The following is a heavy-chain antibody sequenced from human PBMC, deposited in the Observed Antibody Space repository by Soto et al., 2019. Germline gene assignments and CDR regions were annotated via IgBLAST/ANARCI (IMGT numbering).Heavy chain of an antibody. V-gene: IGHV1-46*01. CDR3: ARDASAVAGTNFDS. D-gene: IGHD6-19*01. Sequence: QVQLVQSGAEVRMPGASVKVSCKASGYTFTNYYIHWVRQAPGQGLEWMGIINPSGGSTRYSPKCQGRLPMTGDTSTSTVYMELSSLRSDDTAVFYCARDASAVAGTNFDSWGQGPLV. CDR1: GYTFTNYY. CDR2: INPSGGST. J-gene: IGHJ4*02.